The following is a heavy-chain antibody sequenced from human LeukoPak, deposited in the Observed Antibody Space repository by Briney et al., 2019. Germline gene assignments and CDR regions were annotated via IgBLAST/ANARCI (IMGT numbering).Heavy chain of an antibody. Sequence: PSETLSLTCTVSGGSISSSSYYWGWIRQPPGKGLEWIGSIYYSGSTYYNPSLKSRVTISVDTSKNQFSLQLNSVTPEDTAVYYCAREGGSGSKGYYFDYWGQGTLVTVSS. V-gene: IGHV4-39*02. J-gene: IGHJ4*02. D-gene: IGHD3-10*01. CDR1: GGSISSSSYY. CDR2: IYYSGST. CDR3: AREGGSGSKGYYFDY.